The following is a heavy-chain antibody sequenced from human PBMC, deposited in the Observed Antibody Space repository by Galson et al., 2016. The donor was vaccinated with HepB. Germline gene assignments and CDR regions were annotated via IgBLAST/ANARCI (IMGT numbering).Heavy chain of an antibody. CDR3: ARDYWGFFDY. D-gene: IGHD7-27*01. CDR2: TYYRSKWYN. J-gene: IGHJ4*02. Sequence: CAISGESVSRISLAWNWIRQSPSRGLEWLGRTYYRSKWYNDYAASVKSRISINPDTSKNQFSLHLNSVTPEDTAVYYCARDYWGFFDYWGQGTLVTVSS. V-gene: IGHV6-1*01. CDR1: GESVSRISLA.